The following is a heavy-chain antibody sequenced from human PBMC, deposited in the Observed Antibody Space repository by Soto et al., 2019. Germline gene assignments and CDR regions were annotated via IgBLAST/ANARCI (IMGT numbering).Heavy chain of an antibody. CDR1: GYSFTSYW. CDR2: IYPGDSDT. V-gene: IGHV5-51*01. J-gene: IGHJ4*02. Sequence: PXESVTVSFTGAGYSFTSYWIGWVRQMPGKGLEWMGIIYPGDSDTRYSPSFQGQVTISADKSISTAYLQWSSLKASDTAMYYCARMGDYGTKSPAGYWGQGTLVTVYS. CDR3: ARMGDYGTKSPAGY. D-gene: IGHD4-17*01.